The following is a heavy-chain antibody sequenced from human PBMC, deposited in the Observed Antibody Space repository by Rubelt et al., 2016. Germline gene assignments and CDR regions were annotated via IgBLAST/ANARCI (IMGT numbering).Heavy chain of an antibody. CDR2: ISGDSGTI. CDR1: GFSLSGYS. D-gene: IGHD2-2*01. J-gene: IGHJ6*02. V-gene: IGHV3-48*01. Sequence: PGGSLRLSCAASGFSLSGYSMDWVRQVPGKGLEWISYISGDSGTIYYADSVRGRFTISRDNSKNTLYLQMNSLRAEDTAVYFCAKSQTSSFYYYAMDVWGQGTTVTVSS. CDR3: AKSQTSSFYYYAMDV.